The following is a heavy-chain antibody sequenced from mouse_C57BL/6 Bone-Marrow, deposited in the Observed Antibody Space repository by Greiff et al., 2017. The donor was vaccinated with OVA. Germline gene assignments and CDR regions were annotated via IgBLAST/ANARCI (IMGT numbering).Heavy chain of an antibody. CDR3: ARSLLRDFDY. Sequence: VKLMESGPELVKPGASVKISCKASGYAFSSSWMNWVKQRPGKGLEWIGRIYPGDGDTNYNGKFKGKATLTADKSSSTAYMQLSSLTSEDSAVYFCARSLLRDFDYGGQGTTLTVSS. J-gene: IGHJ2*01. V-gene: IGHV1-82*01. CDR1: GYAFSSSW. CDR2: IYPGDGDT. D-gene: IGHD1-1*01.